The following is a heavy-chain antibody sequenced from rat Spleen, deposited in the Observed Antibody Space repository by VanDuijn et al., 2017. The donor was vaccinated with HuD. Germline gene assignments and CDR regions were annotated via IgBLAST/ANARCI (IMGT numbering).Heavy chain of an antibody. Sequence: EVQLVESGGGSVQPGRSMKLSCAASGFTFSDYYMAWVRQAPTKGLEWVATINYDGRNIYYRDSVKGRFTISRDNAKSTLYLQMESLKSEDTATYYRATSTYDWFVYWGQGTLVTVSS. V-gene: IGHV5-25*01. D-gene: IGHD2-1*01. CDR1: GFTFSDYY. CDR2: INYDGRNI. J-gene: IGHJ3*01. CDR3: ATSTYDWFVY.